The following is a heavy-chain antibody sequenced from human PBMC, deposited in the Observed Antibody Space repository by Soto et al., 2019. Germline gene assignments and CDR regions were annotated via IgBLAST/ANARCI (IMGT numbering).Heavy chain of an antibody. V-gene: IGHV3-23*01. J-gene: IGHJ1*01. CDR2: ISSSGGST. D-gene: IGHD3-22*01. Sequence: GGSLRLSWSASGCTFTNYAMSWVRQAPGKGLEWVSSISSSGGSTYYADSVKGRFTISRDNSKNTLYLQMNSLRAEDTAVYYCARDRVESGYPEYFQHWGQGTLVTVSS. CDR1: GCTFTNYA. CDR3: ARDRVESGYPEYFQH.